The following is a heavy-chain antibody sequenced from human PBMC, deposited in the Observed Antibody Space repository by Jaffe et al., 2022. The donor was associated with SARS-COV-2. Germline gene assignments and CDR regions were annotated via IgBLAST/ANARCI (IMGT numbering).Heavy chain of an antibody. CDR2: ISSSSSYI. CDR3: ARDLSDTAMVTSGDFDY. D-gene: IGHD5-18*01. Sequence: EVQLVESGGGLVKPGGSLRLSCAASGFTFSSYSMNWVRQAPGKGLEWVSSISSSSSYIYYADSVKGRFTISRDNAKNSLYLQMNSLRAEDTAVYYCARDLSDTAMVTSGDFDYWGQGTLVTVSS. CDR1: GFTFSSYS. J-gene: IGHJ4*02. V-gene: IGHV3-21*01.